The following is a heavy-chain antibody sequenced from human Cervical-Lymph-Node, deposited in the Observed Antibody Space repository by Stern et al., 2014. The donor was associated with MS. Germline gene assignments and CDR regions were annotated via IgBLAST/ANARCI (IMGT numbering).Heavy chain of an antibody. CDR3: ARGAVAGNFDY. V-gene: IGHV4-61*02. Sequence: VQLVESGPGLVKPSQTLSLTCTVSGGSISSGSYYWSWIRQPAGKGLEWIGRIYTSGSTNYNPSLKSRVPISVDTSKNQFSLKLSSVTAADTAVYYCARGAVAGNFDYWGQGTLVTVSS. CDR1: GGSISSGSYY. J-gene: IGHJ4*02. D-gene: IGHD6-19*01. CDR2: IYTSGST.